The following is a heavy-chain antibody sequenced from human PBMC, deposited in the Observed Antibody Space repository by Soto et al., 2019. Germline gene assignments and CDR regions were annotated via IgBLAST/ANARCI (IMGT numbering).Heavy chain of an antibody. CDR1: GYSFTSYW. V-gene: IGHV5-51*01. D-gene: IGHD3-22*01. CDR2: IYPGDSDT. CDR3: ARSVPNYYDSSGADFDY. Sequence: GESLKISCKGSGYSFTSYWIGWVRQMPGKGLEWMGIIYPGDSDTRYSPSFQGQVTISADKSISTAYLQWSSLKASDTAMYYCARSVPNYYDSSGADFDYCGQGTLVTVSS. J-gene: IGHJ4*02.